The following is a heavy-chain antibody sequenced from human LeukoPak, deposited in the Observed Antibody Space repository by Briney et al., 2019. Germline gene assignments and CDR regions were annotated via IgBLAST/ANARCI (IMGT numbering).Heavy chain of an antibody. Sequence: PGGSLRLSCVASGLTVNSNYMSWVRPAPGKGLEWVSAIYSGGATYYADSVKGRFTVSRDDSKNTLYLQMYRLRVEETAMYYCVSQKWLYAFDIWGQGTMVTVSS. CDR1: GLTVNSNY. D-gene: IGHD5-24*01. J-gene: IGHJ3*02. CDR2: IYSGGAT. CDR3: VSQKWLYAFDI. V-gene: IGHV3-53*01.